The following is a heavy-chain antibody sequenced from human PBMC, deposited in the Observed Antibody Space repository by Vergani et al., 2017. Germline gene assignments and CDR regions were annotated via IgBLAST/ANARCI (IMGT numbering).Heavy chain of an antibody. CDR3: EGVRMHCSSTSCSKGRMTDYEYYCMDV. V-gene: IGHV1-69*01. Sequence: QVQLVQSGAEVKKPGSSVKVSCKASGGTFSSYAISWVRQAPGQGLEWMGGIIRMFGTANYAQKFQGRVTITADESTSTAYMERSSMRSEGTAVYYCEGVRMHCSSTSCSKGRMTDYEYYCMDVWGKGTTVTVSS. J-gene: IGHJ6*03. D-gene: IGHD2-2*01. CDR1: GGTFSSYA. CDR2: IIRMFGTA.